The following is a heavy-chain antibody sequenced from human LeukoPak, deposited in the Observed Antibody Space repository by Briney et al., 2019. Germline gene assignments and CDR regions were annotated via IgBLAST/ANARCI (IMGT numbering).Heavy chain of an antibody. J-gene: IGHJ4*02. CDR2: ISASGRIT. CDR1: GFTCSTYA. V-gene: IGHV3-23*01. D-gene: IGHD6-19*01. CDR3: AKHPYTSGWNHFDC. Sequence: GGSLRHSCAASGFTCSTYAMSWVRQPPGEGREWVSAISASGRITYHADSVMGRFTISRDNSNNTLYLQIISLRADDTAVYYCAKHPYTSGWNHFDCWGQGTLVTVSS.